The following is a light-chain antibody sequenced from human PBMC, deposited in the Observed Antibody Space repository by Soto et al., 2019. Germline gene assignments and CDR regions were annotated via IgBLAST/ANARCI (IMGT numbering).Light chain of an antibody. J-gene: IGLJ1*01. V-gene: IGLV1-44*01. CDR1: SSNIGDNP. CDR3: AAWDDSLNAL. CDR2: IND. Sequence: QSALTQPPSASGTPGQRITISCSGSSSNIGDNPVNWYQQLPGAAPKLLIYINDQRPSGVPDRFSGSKSGTSASLAISGLQPEDEAGYYCAAWDDSLNALFGTGTKVTVL.